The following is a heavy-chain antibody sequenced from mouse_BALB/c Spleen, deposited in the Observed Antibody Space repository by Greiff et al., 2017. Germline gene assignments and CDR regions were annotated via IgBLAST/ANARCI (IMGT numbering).Heavy chain of an antibody. Sequence: EVQLVESGGGLVKPGGSLKLSCAASGFTFSDYYMYWVRQTPEKRLEWVATISDGGSYTYYPDSVKGRFTISRDNTKNNLYLQMSSLKSEDTAMYYCARGGVRRAYYYAMDYWGQGTSVTVSS. CDR3: ARGGVRRAYYYAMDY. CDR1: GFTFSDYY. CDR2: ISDGGSYT. D-gene: IGHD2-14*01. V-gene: IGHV5-4*02. J-gene: IGHJ4*01.